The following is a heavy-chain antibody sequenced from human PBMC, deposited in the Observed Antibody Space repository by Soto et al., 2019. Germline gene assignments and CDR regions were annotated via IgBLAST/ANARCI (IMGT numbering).Heavy chain of an antibody. CDR2: AYYSGDT. CDR3: ARRVVVPAARGAFDI. Sequence: SETLSLTCTVSGGSISNNIYYWCWIRQAPGGKLEWIASAYYSGDTYYNPSLNSRITISMFTSQNQISLKLNSVTAADTAVYYCARRVVVPAARGAFDIWGPGTTVTVSS. J-gene: IGHJ3*02. CDR1: GGSISNNIYY. D-gene: IGHD2-2*01. V-gene: IGHV4-39*01.